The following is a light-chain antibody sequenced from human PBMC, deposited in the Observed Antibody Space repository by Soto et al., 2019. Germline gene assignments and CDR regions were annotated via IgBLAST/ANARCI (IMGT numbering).Light chain of an antibody. CDR3: HQHNSWPPIT. CDR2: HAS. Sequence: IVLTQSPSPRSLSLGARATPSCRARQSVSSYLAWYQQKPGQAPRLLIYHASDRATGIPGRFGGSGSGTDFSLPTSSLEPEDFAVYYYHQHNSWPPITFGQGTSLEIK. V-gene: IGKV3-11*01. J-gene: IGKJ5*01. CDR1: QSVSSY.